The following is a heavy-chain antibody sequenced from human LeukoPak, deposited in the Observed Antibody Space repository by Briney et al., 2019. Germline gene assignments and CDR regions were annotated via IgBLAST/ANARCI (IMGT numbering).Heavy chain of an antibody. V-gene: IGHV6-1*01. Sequence: SQTLSLTCAISGDSVSRNSAAWNWIRQSPSRGLEWLGGTYYRSKWYTDSAVSVKSRITISPDTSRNQFSLQLNSVTPDDTAVYYCTRSTYYSDYWGQGTLVTVSS. J-gene: IGHJ4*02. CDR1: GDSVSRNSAA. CDR2: TYYRSKWYT. D-gene: IGHD3-22*01. CDR3: TRSTYYSDY.